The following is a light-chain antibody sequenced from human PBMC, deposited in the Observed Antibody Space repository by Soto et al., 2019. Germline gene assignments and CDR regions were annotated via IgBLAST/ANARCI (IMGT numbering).Light chain of an antibody. Sequence: DIQMTQSPSSLSASLGDRVTITCRASQDISTSLSWLQQKPGRAPKVVISAASTLQGDVPSRFSGSGSGTDFTLTITGLQHEDFATYYCHQSFTMRPTFGGGTRLEI. CDR3: HQSFTMRPT. CDR2: AAS. V-gene: IGKV1-39*01. J-gene: IGKJ4*01. CDR1: QDISTS.